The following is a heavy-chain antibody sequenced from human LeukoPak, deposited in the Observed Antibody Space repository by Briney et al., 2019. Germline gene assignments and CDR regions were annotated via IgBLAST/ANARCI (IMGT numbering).Heavy chain of an antibody. CDR2: ITTSSSYI. J-gene: IGHJ4*02. CDR3: ARHVVAVGFDY. CDR1: GFTFSSYT. Sequence: GGSLRLSCAASGFTFSSYTMNWVRQAPGKGLEWVSSITTSSSYIYYADSMKGRFTISRDNAKNSLYLQMNSLRAEDTAVYYCARHVVAVGFDYWGQGTLVTVSS. V-gene: IGHV3-21*01. D-gene: IGHD3-22*01.